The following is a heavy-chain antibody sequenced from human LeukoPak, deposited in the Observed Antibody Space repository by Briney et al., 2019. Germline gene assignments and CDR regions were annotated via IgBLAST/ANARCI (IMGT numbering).Heavy chain of an antibody. Sequence: ASVKVSCKASGYTFTRYYMHWVRRAPGQGVGWRGWIKPNSGGGNCAQKFQGRVTMTRDTSISTAYMELSGLRSDDTAVYYCARVLSRRGPTGGAGRPYFPIFDYWGPGTPVTVSS. CDR1: GYTFTRYY. D-gene: IGHD3-10*01. J-gene: IGHJ4*02. V-gene: IGHV1-2*02. CDR3: ARVLSRRGPTGGAGRPYFPIFDY. CDR2: IKPNSGGG.